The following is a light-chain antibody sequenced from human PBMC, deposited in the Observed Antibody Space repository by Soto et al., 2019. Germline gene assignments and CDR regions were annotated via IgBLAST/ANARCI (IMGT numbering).Light chain of an antibody. V-gene: IGKV1-5*01. J-gene: IGKJ4*01. Sequence: DIQMTQSPSTLSASVGDRVTITCRASQSISSWLAWYQQKPGKAPKLLIYDASSLESGVPSRFSGSGSGTKFPLTNRSLPADDFATYYCQQYNSYWLTFGGGTKVEIK. CDR1: QSISSW. CDR2: DAS. CDR3: QQYNSYWLT.